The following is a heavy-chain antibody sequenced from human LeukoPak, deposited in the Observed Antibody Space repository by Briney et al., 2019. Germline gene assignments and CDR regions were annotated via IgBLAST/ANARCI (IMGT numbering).Heavy chain of an antibody. J-gene: IGHJ4*02. CDR3: ARGHEALGY. D-gene: IGHD3-10*01. V-gene: IGHV3-53*01. Sequence: GRSLRLSCAASGLTVSNNYMTWVRQAPGKGLEWVSVIYSGGSTFYADSVKGRFTISRDNSKNTVDLQMNSLRTEDTAIYYCARGHEALGYWGQGTLVTVSS. CDR1: GLTVSNNY. CDR2: IYSGGST.